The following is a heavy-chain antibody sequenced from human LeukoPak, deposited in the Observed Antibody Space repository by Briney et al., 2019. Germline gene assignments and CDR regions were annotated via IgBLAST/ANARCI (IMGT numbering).Heavy chain of an antibody. V-gene: IGHV4-59*08. CDR1: GGSISSYY. D-gene: IGHD6-19*01. CDR3: ARHSSGSGGAFQY. Sequence: SETLSLTCTVSGGSISSYYWSWIRRPPGKGLEWIGYMDDSGSTNYNPSLTSRVTISEDTSKNQLSLKLGSVTAADTAVYYCARHSSGSGGAFQYWGQGTPVTVSS. CDR2: MDDSGST. J-gene: IGHJ4*02.